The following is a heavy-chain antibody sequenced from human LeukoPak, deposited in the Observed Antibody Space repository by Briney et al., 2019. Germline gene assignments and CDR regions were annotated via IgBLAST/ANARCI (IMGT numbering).Heavy chain of an antibody. CDR1: GYTLTELS. Sequence: ASVKVSCKVSGYTLTELSMHWVRQAPGKGREGMGGFDPEDGETIYAQKFQGRVTMTEDTTTDTAYMELSSLRSEDTAVYYCARDQQLLLTAPFDPWGQGTLVTVSS. V-gene: IGHV1-24*01. CDR3: ARDQQLLLTAPFDP. D-gene: IGHD2-15*01. CDR2: FDPEDGET. J-gene: IGHJ5*02.